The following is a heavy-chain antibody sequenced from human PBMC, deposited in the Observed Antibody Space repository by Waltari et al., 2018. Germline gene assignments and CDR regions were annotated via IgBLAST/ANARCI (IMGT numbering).Heavy chain of an antibody. CDR1: GFTVSSNY. CDR2: IYSGGST. J-gene: IGHJ3*02. V-gene: IGHV3-66*01. D-gene: IGHD1-26*01. Sequence: EVQLVESGGGLVQPGGSLRLSCAASGFTVSSNYMSWVRQAPGKGLGWVSVIYSGGSTYYADSVKGRFTISRDNSKNTLYLQMNSLRAEDTAVYYCARDPVVGATNDAFDIWGQGTMVTVSS. CDR3: ARDPVVGATNDAFDI.